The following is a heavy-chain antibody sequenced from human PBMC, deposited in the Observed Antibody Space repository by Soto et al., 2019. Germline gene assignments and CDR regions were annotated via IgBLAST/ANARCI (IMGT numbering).Heavy chain of an antibody. CDR3: AREDYYGSGSYHNTYYYYGMDV. V-gene: IGHV4-4*07. D-gene: IGHD3-10*01. J-gene: IGHJ6*02. CDR1: GGSISSYY. Sequence: QVQLQESGPGLVKPSETLSLTCTVSGGSISSYYWSWIRQPAGKGLEWIGRIYTSGSTNYNPSLKSRVTISVYTSKNQFSLKLSSVTAADTAVYYCAREDYYGSGSYHNTYYYYGMDVWGQGTTVTVSS. CDR2: IYTSGST.